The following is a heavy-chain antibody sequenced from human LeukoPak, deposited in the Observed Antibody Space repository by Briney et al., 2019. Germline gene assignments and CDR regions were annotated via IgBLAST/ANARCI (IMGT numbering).Heavy chain of an antibody. D-gene: IGHD3-22*01. CDR3: AREGVSYYDRSGYHY. J-gene: IGHJ4*02. V-gene: IGHV4-34*01. CDR2: INHSGST. Sequence: PSETLSLTCAVYGGSFSGYYWSWIRQPPGKGLEWIGEINHSGSTNYNPSLKSRVTISADTSKNQFSLKLNSVTAADTAVYYCAREGVSYYDRSGYHYWGQGTLVTVSS. CDR1: GGSFSGYY.